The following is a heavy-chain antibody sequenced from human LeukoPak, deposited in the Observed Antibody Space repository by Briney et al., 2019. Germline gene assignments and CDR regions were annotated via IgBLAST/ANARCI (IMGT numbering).Heavy chain of an antibody. V-gene: IGHV1-46*01. D-gene: IGHD1-26*01. Sequence: ASVKVSCKASGYIFTSYFMHWVRQAPGQGLEWMGIINPSGGNTNYAQKLQGRVTMTTDTSTSTAYMELRSLRSDDTAVYYCARDDIEEVGALFDPWGQGTLVTVSS. CDR3: ARDDIEEVGALFDP. CDR2: INPSGGNT. J-gene: IGHJ5*02. CDR1: GYIFTSYF.